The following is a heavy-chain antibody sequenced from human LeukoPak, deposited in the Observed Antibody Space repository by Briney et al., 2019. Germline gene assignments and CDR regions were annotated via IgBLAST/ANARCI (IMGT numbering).Heavy chain of an antibody. CDR3: ARDRVTGTTRLFDP. CDR2: ISAYNGNT. CDR1: GYTFTSYG. J-gene: IGHJ5*02. Sequence: ASVKVSCKASGYTFTSYGIGWVRQAPGQGLEWMGWISAYNGNTNYAQKFQGRVTMTTDTSTSTAYMELRSLRYDDTAVYYCARDRVTGTTRLFDPWGQGTLVTVSS. D-gene: IGHD1-7*01. V-gene: IGHV1-18*01.